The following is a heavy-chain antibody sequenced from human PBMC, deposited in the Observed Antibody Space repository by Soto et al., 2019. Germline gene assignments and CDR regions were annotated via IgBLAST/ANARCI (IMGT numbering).Heavy chain of an antibody. V-gene: IGHV1-18*01. D-gene: IGHD2-15*01. Sequence: ASVKVSCKASGYTFTSYGISWVRQAPGQGLEWMGWISAYNGNTNYAQKFQGWVTMTRDTSISTAYMELSRLRSDDTAVYYCARGVICSGGSCYEVGDAFDIWGQGTMVTVSS. CDR2: ISAYNGNT. J-gene: IGHJ3*02. CDR1: GYTFTSYG. CDR3: ARGVICSGGSCYEVGDAFDI.